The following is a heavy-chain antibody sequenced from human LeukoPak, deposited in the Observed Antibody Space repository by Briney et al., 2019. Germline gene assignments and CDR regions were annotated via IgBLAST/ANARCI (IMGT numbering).Heavy chain of an antibody. Sequence: ASVRVSCKASGYTFTSYDINWARQATGQGLEWMGWMNPNSGNTGYAQKFQGRVTMTRNTSISTAYMELSSLRSEDTAVYYCARIPIAAAGTVYYYYYGMDVWGQGTTVTVSS. CDR2: MNPNSGNT. J-gene: IGHJ6*02. V-gene: IGHV1-8*01. CDR1: GYTFTSYD. CDR3: ARIPIAAAGTVYYYYYGMDV. D-gene: IGHD6-13*01.